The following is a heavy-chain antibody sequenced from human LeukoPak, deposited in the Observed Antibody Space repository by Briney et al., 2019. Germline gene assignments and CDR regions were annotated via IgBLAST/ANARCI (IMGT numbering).Heavy chain of an antibody. CDR1: GYTFHSYW. J-gene: IGHJ4*02. CDR2: IYPGDSDT. Sequence: GESLKISCKGSGYTFHSYWIAWVRQMPGKGLEWMGIIYPGDSDTRCSPSFQGQVTISADKSIRTAYLQWSSLKASDTAMYYGARHTGYCSGGSCYGDFWGQGTLVTVSS. D-gene: IGHD2-15*01. V-gene: IGHV5-51*01. CDR3: ARHTGYCSGGSCYGDF.